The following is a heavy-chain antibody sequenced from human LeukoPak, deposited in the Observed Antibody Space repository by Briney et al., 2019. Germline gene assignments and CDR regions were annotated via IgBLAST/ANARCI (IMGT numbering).Heavy chain of an antibody. CDR3: ARQDWLGDRYYFDS. V-gene: IGHV3-11*04. J-gene: IGHJ4*02. D-gene: IGHD3-9*01. CDR2: ISSSGSTI. CDR1: GGSFSNYY. Sequence: LSLTCAVYGGSFSNYYWGWIRQPPGKGLEWVSYISSSGSTIYYADSVKGRFTISRDNARNSRYLQMNSLRAEDTAVYYCARQDWLGDRYYFDSWGQGTLVTVSS.